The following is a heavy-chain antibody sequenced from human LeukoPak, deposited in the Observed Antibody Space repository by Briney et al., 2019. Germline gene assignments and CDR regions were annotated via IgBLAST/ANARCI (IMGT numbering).Heavy chain of an antibody. V-gene: IGHV1-69*06. Sequence: GASVKVSCKASGGTFSSYAISWVRQAPGQGLEWMGGIIPIFGTTNYAQKFQGRVTITADKSTSTAYMELSSLRSEDTAVYYCARGRWLSWDPDAFDIWGQGTMVTVSS. CDR3: ARGRWLSWDPDAFDI. D-gene: IGHD3-22*01. CDR2: IIPIFGTT. CDR1: GGTFSSYA. J-gene: IGHJ3*02.